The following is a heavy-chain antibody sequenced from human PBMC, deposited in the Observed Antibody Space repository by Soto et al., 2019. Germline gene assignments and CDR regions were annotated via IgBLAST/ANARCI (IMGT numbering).Heavy chain of an antibody. CDR1: GGTFSSYA. J-gene: IGHJ6*02. D-gene: IGHD2-21*02. CDR3: ARELREMTTIYGMDV. Sequence: GASVKVSCKASGGTFSSYAISWVRQAPGQGLEWMGGIIPIFGTANYAQKFQGRVTITADKSTSTAYMELSSLRSEDTAVYYCARELREMTTIYGMDVWGQGTRSPSP. V-gene: IGHV1-69*06. CDR2: IIPIFGTA.